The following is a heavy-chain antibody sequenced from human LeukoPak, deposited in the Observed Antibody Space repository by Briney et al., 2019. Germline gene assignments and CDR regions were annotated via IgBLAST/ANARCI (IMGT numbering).Heavy chain of an antibody. CDR2: IYYSGST. CDR1: GGSISSGGYY. J-gene: IGHJ5*02. Sequence: PSETLSLTCTVSGGSISSGGYYWSWIRQHPGKGLEWIGYIYYSGSTYYNPSLKSRVTISVDTSKNQFSLKLSSVTAADTAVYYCARVGSSSWQENWFDPWGQGTLVTVSS. CDR3: ARVGSSSWQENWFDP. V-gene: IGHV4-31*03. D-gene: IGHD6-13*01.